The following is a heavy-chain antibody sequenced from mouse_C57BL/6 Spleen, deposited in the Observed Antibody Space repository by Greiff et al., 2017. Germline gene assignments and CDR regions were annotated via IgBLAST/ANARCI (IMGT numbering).Heavy chain of an antibody. CDR3: ARGSNLYAMDY. Sequence: EVMLVESGGGLVKPGGSLKLSCAASGFTFSSYAMSWVRQTPEKRLEWVATISDGGSYTYYPDNVKGRFTISRDNAKNNLYLQMSHLKSEDTAMYYCARGSNLYAMDYWGQGTSVTVSS. CDR2: ISDGGSYT. J-gene: IGHJ4*01. D-gene: IGHD1-1*02. V-gene: IGHV5-4*03. CDR1: GFTFSSYA.